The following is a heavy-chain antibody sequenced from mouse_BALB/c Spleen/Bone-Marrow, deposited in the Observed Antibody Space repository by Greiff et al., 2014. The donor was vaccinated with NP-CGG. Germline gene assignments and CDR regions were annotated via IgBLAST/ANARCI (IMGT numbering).Heavy chain of an antibody. Sequence: VQLQQSGAELMKPGASVKISCKATGYTFSSYWIEWVKQRPGHGLEWIGEILPGSGSTDYNEKFKGKATFTADTSTNTAYIQXXSLTSEDSAVYYCASRYDAMDYWGQGTSVTVSS. CDR3: ASRYDAMDY. V-gene: IGHV1-9*01. CDR2: ILPGSGST. CDR1: GYTFSSYW. J-gene: IGHJ4*01.